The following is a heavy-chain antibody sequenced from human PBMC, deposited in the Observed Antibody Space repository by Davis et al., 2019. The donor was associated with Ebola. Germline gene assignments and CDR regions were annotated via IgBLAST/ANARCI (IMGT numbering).Heavy chain of an antibody. Sequence: SETLSLTCSVSGGSISTYYWNWIRQPPGKGLEWVGCIQNSGSPIYNPSLKSRVTLSVDTSTNQFSLKLTSMTAADTAVYYCARGDYAGSSFDYWGQGTLVTVSS. V-gene: IGHV4-4*09. CDR2: IQNSGSP. D-gene: IGHD4-17*01. J-gene: IGHJ4*02. CDR3: ARGDYAGSSFDY. CDR1: GGSISTYY.